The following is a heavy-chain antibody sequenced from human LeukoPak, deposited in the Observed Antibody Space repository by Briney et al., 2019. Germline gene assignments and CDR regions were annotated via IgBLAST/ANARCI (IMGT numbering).Heavy chain of an antibody. V-gene: IGHV4-39*01. CDR3: ARQTGSGLFILP. Sequence: SETLSLTCTVSGVSVSSSNSYWGWIRQPPGKGLEWIGSIYYSGNTYYNASLKSQVSISIDTSKNQFSLRLTSVTAADTAVYYCARQTGSGLFILPGGQGTLVTVSS. J-gene: IGHJ4*02. CDR1: GVSVSSSNSY. CDR2: IYYSGNT. D-gene: IGHD3/OR15-3a*01.